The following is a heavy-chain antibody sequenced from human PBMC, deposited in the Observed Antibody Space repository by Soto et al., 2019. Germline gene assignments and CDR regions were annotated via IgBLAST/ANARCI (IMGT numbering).Heavy chain of an antibody. CDR2: INPNSGGT. J-gene: IGHJ6*02. CDR1: GYTFTGYY. V-gene: IGHV1-2*04. D-gene: IGHD6-19*01. Sequence: ASVKVSCKASGYTFTGYYMHWVRQAPGQGLGWMGWINPNSGGTNYAQKFQGWVTMTRDTSISTAYMELSRLRSDDTAVYYCARTIAVADWYYYYGMDVWGQGTTVTVSS. CDR3: ARTIAVADWYYYYGMDV.